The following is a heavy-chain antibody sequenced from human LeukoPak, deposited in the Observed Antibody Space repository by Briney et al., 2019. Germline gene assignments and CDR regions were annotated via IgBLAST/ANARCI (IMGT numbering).Heavy chain of an antibody. D-gene: IGHD3-16*01. CDR1: GYTFTSYY. CDR3: ASNVGDPYYYYYGMDV. Sequence: ASVKVSCKSSGYTFTSYYMHWVRQAPGQGLEWMGIINPSGGSTSYAQEFQGRVTMTRDTSTSTVYMELSSLRSEDTAVYYCASNVGDPYYYYYGMDVWGQGTTVTVSS. V-gene: IGHV1-46*01. CDR2: INPSGGST. J-gene: IGHJ6*02.